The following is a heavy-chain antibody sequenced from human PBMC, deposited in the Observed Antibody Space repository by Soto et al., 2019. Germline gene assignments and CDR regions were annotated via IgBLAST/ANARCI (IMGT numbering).Heavy chain of an antibody. CDR1: GFTFSSYA. CDR3: AKDPRWRLNGPPIGWFDP. CDR2: ISGSGGST. D-gene: IGHD2-15*01. J-gene: IGHJ5*02. V-gene: IGHV3-23*01. Sequence: GGSLRFSCAASGFTFSSYAMSWVRQAPGKGLEWVSAISGSGGSTYYADSGKGRFTISRDNSKNTLYLQMNSLRAEDTAVYYCAKDPRWRLNGPPIGWFDPWGQGTLVTVSS.